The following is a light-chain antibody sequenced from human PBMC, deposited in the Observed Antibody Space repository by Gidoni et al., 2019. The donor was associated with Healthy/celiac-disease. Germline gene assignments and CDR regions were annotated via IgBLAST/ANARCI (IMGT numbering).Light chain of an antibody. V-gene: IGKV1-39*01. Sequence: DIQMTQSPSSLSASVGDRVTITCRASKSISRYLNWNQQTPGKAPKLLIYAASSLQSGVPSRFSGSGSGTDFTLTISSLQPEDFATYYCQQSYSTPLCSFGQGTKLEIE. J-gene: IGKJ2*04. CDR3: QQSYSTPLCS. CDR1: KSISRY. CDR2: AAS.